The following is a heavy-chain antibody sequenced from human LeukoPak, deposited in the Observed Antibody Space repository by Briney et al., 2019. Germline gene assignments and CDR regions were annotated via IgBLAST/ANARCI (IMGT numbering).Heavy chain of an antibody. CDR3: ARAEAAGYCSGGSCYSYYMDV. J-gene: IGHJ6*03. CDR2: IKQDGSEK. D-gene: IGHD2-15*01. V-gene: IGHV3-7*01. CDR1: GFTFSRYY. Sequence: GGSLRLSCAASGFTFSRYYMTWVRQAPGKGLEWVANIKQDGSEKFYVDSVKGRFTISRDNAKNSLYLQMNSLRAEDTAVYYCARAEAAGYCSGGSCYSYYMDVWGKGTTVTVSS.